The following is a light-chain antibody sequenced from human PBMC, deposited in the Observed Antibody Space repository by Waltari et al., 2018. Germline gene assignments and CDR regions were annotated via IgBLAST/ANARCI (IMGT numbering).Light chain of an antibody. CDR3: PTWGTGTWL. CDR2: VNNDGSH. CDR1: SGHSFYP. V-gene: IGLV4-69*01. Sequence: QLVLTQSPSASASLGASVKLSCTLSSGHSFYPIAWHQQQPEKGPRFLMKVNNDGSHMKGDGIPDRFSGSSSGAGGCLPIPSLQSEDEADYYCPTWGTGTWLFGGGTKLTVL. J-gene: IGLJ3*02.